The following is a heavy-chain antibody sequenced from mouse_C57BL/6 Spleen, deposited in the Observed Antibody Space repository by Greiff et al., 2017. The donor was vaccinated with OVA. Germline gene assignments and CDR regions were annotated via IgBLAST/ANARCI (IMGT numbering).Heavy chain of an antibody. CDR2: INPNNGGT. CDR3: ARSDDGYYVRTGFAY. J-gene: IGHJ3*01. D-gene: IGHD2-3*01. Sequence: EVQLQQSGPELVKPGASVKIPCKASGYTFTDYNMDWVKQSHGKSLEWIGDINPNNGGTIYNQKFKGKATLTVEKSSSTAYMELRSLTSEDTAGYYCARSDDGYYVRTGFAYWGEGTLVTVSA. CDR1: GYTFTDYN. V-gene: IGHV1-18*01.